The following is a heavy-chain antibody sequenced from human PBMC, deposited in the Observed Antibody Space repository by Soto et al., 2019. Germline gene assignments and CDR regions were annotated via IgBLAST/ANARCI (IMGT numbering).Heavy chain of an antibody. CDR3: ARDVGSGSSTPFYGMDV. CDR2: ISSSSSTI. CDR1: GFTFSSYS. V-gene: IGHV3-48*02. J-gene: IGHJ6*02. Sequence: GGSLRLSCAASGFTFSSYSMNWVRQAPGKGLEWVSYISSSSSTIYYADSVKGRFTISRDNAKNSLNLQMNSLRDEDTAVYYCARDVGSGSSTPFYGMDVWGQGTTVTVSS. D-gene: IGHD1-26*01.